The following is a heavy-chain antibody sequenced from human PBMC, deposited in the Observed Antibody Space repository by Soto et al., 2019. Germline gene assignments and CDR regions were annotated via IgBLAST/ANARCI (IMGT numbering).Heavy chain of an antibody. V-gene: IGHV3-23*01. CDR3: AAPRDEYGSGVSWFTYGMDI. CDR2: ISGSGGST. CDR1: GFTFSSYA. J-gene: IGHJ6*02. Sequence: GGSLRLSCAASGFTFSSYAMSWVRQAPGKGLKWVSAISGSGGSTYYADSVKGRFTISRDNSKNTLYLQMNSLRAEDTAVYYCAAPRDEYGSGVSWFTYGMDIWGQGTTVTVSS. D-gene: IGHD3-10*01.